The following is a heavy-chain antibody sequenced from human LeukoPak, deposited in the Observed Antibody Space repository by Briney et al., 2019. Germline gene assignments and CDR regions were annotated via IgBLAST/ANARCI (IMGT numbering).Heavy chain of an antibody. CDR3: ATYWNYGDS. V-gene: IGHV3-23*01. Sequence: PGRSLRLSCAAAAFTVIDYGRSWVRQPPGKGLGGVADISSVRYSTNYAHSVTGRFHISRDNSKNALYLQMNSLRAEDTAVSYCATYWNYGDSWGKGTLVTVSS. D-gene: IGHD4-17*01. J-gene: IGHJ4*02. CDR2: ISSVRYST. CDR1: AFTVIDYG.